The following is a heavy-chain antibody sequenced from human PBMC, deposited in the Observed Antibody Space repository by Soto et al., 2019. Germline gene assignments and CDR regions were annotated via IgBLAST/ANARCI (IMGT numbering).Heavy chain of an antibody. CDR3: ARQNGWFDP. J-gene: IGHJ5*02. CDR2: ISSSSSTI. V-gene: IGHV3-48*01. CDR1: GFTFSSYS. Sequence: GGSLRLSCAASGFTFSSYSMNWVRQAPGKGLEWVSYISSSSSTIYYADSVKGRFTISRDNAKNSLYLQMNSLRAEDTAVYYCARQNGWFDPWGQGTLVTVSS. D-gene: IGHD1-1*01.